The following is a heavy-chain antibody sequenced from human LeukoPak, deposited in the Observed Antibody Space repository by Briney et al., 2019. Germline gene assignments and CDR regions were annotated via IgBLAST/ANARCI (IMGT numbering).Heavy chain of an antibody. CDR2: IWYDGSNK. CDR1: GFTFSSYG. J-gene: IGHJ4*02. CDR3: AREGYCSSTSCYTSFDY. V-gene: IGHV3-33*01. D-gene: IGHD2-2*02. Sequence: GGSLRLSCAASGFTFSSYGMHWVRQAPGEGLEWVAVIWYDGSNKYYADSVKGRFTISRDNSKNTLYLQMNSLRAEDTAVYYCAREGYCSSTSCYTSFDYWGQGTLVTVSS.